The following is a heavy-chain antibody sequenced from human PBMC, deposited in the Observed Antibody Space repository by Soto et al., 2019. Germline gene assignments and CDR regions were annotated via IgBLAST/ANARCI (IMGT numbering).Heavy chain of an antibody. D-gene: IGHD5-12*01. V-gene: IGHV4-31*03. J-gene: IGHJ4*02. CDR2: IYYNGSP. Sequence: QVHLQESGPGLVKPSQTLSLTCTVSGGSIISGGYYWSWIRQHPGKGLEWIGSIYYNGSPYYNPSLKSRVTMSLDTSKNQFSMDLRSETAADTAVYYCARGVRGSSGYDPLDYWGQGTLVTVSS. CDR1: GGSIISGGYY. CDR3: ARGVRGSSGYDPLDY.